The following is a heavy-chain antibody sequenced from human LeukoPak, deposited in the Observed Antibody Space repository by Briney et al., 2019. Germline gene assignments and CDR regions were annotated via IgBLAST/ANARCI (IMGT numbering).Heavy chain of an antibody. D-gene: IGHD2-2*01. J-gene: IGHJ4*02. V-gene: IGHV4-4*02. CDR3: AMYCSSTSCYPFGY. Sequence: SGTLSLTCAVSGGSISSSNWWSWVRQPPGKGLEWIGEIYHSGSTNYNPSLKSRVTISVDTSKNQFSLKLSSVTAADTAVYYCAMYCSSTSCYPFGYWGQGTLVTVSS. CDR2: IYHSGST. CDR1: GGSISSSNW.